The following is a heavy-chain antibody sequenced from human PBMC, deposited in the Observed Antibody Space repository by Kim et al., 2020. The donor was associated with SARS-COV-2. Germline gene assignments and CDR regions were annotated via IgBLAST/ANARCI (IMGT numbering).Heavy chain of an antibody. CDR2: IYYSGST. V-gene: IGHV4-39*01. J-gene: IGHJ5*02. CDR1: GGSISSSSYY. CDR3: ARRLTQTTDIPRGYTVTTGERWFDP. D-gene: IGHD4-17*01. Sequence: SETLSLTCTVSGGSISSSSYYWGWIRQPPGKGLEWIGSIYYSGSTYYNPSLKSRVTISVDTSKNQFSLKLSSVTAADTAVYYCARRLTQTTDIPRGYTVTTGERWFDPWGQGTLVTVSS.